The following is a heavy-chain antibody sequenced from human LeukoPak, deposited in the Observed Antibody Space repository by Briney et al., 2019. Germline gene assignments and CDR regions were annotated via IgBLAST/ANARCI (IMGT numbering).Heavy chain of an antibody. J-gene: IGHJ4*02. V-gene: IGHV4-30-4*01. CDR1: GGSISSGDYY. Sequence: PSETLSLTCTVSGGSISSGDYYWSWIRQPPGKGLEWIGYIYYNGSTYYNPSLKSRVTISVDTSKNQFSLKLSSVTAADTAVYYCARDLYTDYGGNYFDYWGQGTLVTVSS. CDR3: ARDLYTDYGGNYFDY. D-gene: IGHD4-23*01. CDR2: IYYNGST.